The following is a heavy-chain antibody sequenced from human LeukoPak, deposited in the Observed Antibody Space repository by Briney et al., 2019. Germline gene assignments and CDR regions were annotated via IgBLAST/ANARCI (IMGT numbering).Heavy chain of an antibody. CDR1: GGSISSGGYY. D-gene: IGHD3-3*01. CDR2: IYYSGST. V-gene: IGHV4-31*03. CDR3: ARDSRITIFGVVN. Sequence: SETLSLTCTVSGGSISSGGYYRSWIRQHPGKGLEWIGYIYYSGSTYYNPSLKSRVTISVDTSKNQFSLKLSSVTAADTAVYYCARDSRITIFGVVNWGQGTLVTVSS. J-gene: IGHJ4*02.